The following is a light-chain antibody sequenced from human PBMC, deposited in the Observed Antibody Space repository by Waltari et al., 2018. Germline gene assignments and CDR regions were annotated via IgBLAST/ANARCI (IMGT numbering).Light chain of an antibody. CDR2: DAS. J-gene: IGKJ1*01. V-gene: IGKV3-20*01. Sequence: EIVLTQSPGTLSLSPGETATLPCRASQSVRRALAWYPHKPGQAPRLLIYDASGRATGIPDRFSGSGSGTDFSLTISRLEAEDFAVYYCQHYVSLPATFGQGTKVEIK. CDR1: QSVRRA. CDR3: QHYVSLPAT.